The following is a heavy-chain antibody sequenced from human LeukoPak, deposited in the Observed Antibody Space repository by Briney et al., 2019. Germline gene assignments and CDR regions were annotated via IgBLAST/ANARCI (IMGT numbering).Heavy chain of an antibody. V-gene: IGHV4-59*12. Sequence: SETLSLTCTVSGGSISSYYWSWIRQPPGKGLEWIGYIHSSGSTHYNPSLKSRVTISVDTSKNQFSLKLSSVTAADTAVYYCARGNYSNSRTYWYFDFWGRGTLVTVSS. CDR3: ARGNYSNSRTYWYFDF. J-gene: IGHJ2*01. CDR1: GGSISSYY. D-gene: IGHD4-11*01. CDR2: IHSSGST.